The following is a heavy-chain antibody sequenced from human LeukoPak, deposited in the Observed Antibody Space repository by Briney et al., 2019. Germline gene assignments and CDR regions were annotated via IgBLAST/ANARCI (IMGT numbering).Heavy chain of an antibody. J-gene: IGHJ6*03. V-gene: IGHV4-4*07. CDR3: ARDQSVAGKNYYYYYMDV. D-gene: IGHD6-19*01. CDR2: IYTSGST. CDR1: GGSISSYY. Sequence: PSETLSLTCTVSGGSISSYYWSWIRQPAGKGLEWIGRIYTSGSTNYNPSLKSRVTMSVDTSKNQFSLKLSSVTAADTAVYYCARDQSVAGKNYYYYYMDVWGKGTTVTISS.